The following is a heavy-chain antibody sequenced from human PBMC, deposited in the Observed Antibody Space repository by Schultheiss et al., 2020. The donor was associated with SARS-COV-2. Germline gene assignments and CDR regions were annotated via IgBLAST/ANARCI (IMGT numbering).Heavy chain of an antibody. J-gene: IGHJ4*02. CDR1: GGTFSSYT. Sequence: SVKVSCKASGGTFSSYTISWVRQAPGQGLEWMGRIIPILGIANYAQKFQGRVTITADKSTSTAYMELSSLRSEDTAVYYCASSGRGYYDSSGYYPGGDEDFDYWGQGTLVTVSS. V-gene: IGHV1-69*02. D-gene: IGHD3-22*01. CDR2: IIPILGIA. CDR3: ASSGRGYYDSSGYYPGGDEDFDY.